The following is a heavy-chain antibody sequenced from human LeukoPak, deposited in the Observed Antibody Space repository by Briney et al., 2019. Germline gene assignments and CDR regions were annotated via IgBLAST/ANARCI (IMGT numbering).Heavy chain of an antibody. CDR2: IYHSGST. CDR1: GYSISSGYY. D-gene: IGHD3-22*01. Sequence: SETLSLTCTVSGYSISSGYYWGWIRQPPGKGLEWIGSIYHSGSTYYNPSLKSRVTISVDTSKNQFSLKLSSVTAADTAVYYCAREGFHSHYYDSSGYWDPSDYWGQGTLVTVSS. J-gene: IGHJ4*02. CDR3: AREGFHSHYYDSSGYWDPSDY. V-gene: IGHV4-38-2*02.